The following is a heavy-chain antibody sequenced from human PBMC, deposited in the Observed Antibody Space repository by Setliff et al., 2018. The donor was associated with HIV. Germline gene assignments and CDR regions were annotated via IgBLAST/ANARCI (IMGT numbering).Heavy chain of an antibody. Sequence: ASVKVSCKVSGYTLTELSVYWVRQAPGKGLEWMGGFDPEDGETIYAQKFQGRVTITTDESTTTAYMELSSLRSEDTAVYYCARIPNHSSGFDYWGQGTPVTVSS. V-gene: IGHV1-24*01. CDR2: FDPEDGET. J-gene: IGHJ4*02. CDR3: ARIPNHSSGFDY. D-gene: IGHD3-22*01. CDR1: GYTLTELS.